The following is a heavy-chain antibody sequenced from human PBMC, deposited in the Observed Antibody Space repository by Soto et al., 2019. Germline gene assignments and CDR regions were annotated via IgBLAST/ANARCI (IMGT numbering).Heavy chain of an antibody. CDR1: GFTFTTYW. D-gene: IGHD2-2*01. V-gene: IGHV3-7*05. CDR2: IKQDGSEK. J-gene: IGHJ4*02. Sequence: PGGSLRLSCAASGFTFTTYWMSWVRQAPGKGLEWVANIKQDGSEKYYVDSVKGRFTISRDNTKKSLYLQMNSLRAEDTAVYYCASRYLEYCSSASCSAPYDYWGKGTLVTVSS. CDR3: ASRYLEYCSSASCSAPYDY.